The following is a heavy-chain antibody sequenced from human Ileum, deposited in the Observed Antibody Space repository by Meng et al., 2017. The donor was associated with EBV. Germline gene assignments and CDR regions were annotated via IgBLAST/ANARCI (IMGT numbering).Heavy chain of an antibody. CDR1: GYTFSDHY. CDR3: ARDSEKLLGWFDP. D-gene: IGHD6-19*01. Sequence: QVQLVQSGAEVKQPGASVKVSCKTSGYTFSDHYMYWVRQVPGRGLEWMGRINPNGGGTLYAQKFRGRVTMTRDMSNSTVFMELSRLRSDDTGIYYCARDSEKLLGWFDPWGQGTLVTVSS. CDR2: INPNGGGT. V-gene: IGHV1-2*05. J-gene: IGHJ5*02.